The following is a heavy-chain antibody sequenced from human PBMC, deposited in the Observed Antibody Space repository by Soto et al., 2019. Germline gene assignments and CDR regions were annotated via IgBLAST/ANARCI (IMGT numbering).Heavy chain of an antibody. J-gene: IGHJ3*02. D-gene: IGHD3-3*01. Sequence: SQTLSLTCAISVDSVSSNNVAWNWIRQSPSRGLEWLGRTYYRSKWYNDYGVTVKGRITINPDTSKNQFSLQLNSVTPEDTAVYYCARGRFNAFGIWGQGTMVTVSS. CDR3: ARGRFNAFGI. CDR2: TYYRSKWYN. V-gene: IGHV6-1*01. CDR1: VDSVSSNNVA.